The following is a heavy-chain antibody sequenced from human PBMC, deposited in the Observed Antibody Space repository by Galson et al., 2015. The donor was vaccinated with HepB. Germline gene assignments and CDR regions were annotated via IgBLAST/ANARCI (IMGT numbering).Heavy chain of an antibody. D-gene: IGHD1-26*01. J-gene: IGHJ4*02. CDR2: ISAYNGNT. Sequence: SVKVSCKASGYSFSSFGISWVRQAPGQGLEWMGWISAYNGNTVYAQNLQGRVTMTTDTSTTTGFMELRTLRSDDTAVYYCARGGVGGNPVDFWGQGTLVTVST. CDR3: ARGGVGGNPVDF. CDR1: GYSFSSFG. V-gene: IGHV1-18*01.